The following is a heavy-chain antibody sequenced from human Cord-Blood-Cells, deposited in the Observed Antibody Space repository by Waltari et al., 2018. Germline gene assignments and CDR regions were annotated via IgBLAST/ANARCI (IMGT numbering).Heavy chain of an antibody. Sequence: QVQLQESGPGLVKPSETLSLTCPVSGGSISSYYWSWIRQPPGKGLEWIGYIYYSGSTNYNPSLKSRVTISVDTSKNQFSLKLSSVTAADTAVYYCARDLTGDLGWSDAFDIWGQGTMVTVSS. J-gene: IGHJ3*02. D-gene: IGHD7-27*01. CDR2: IYYSGST. V-gene: IGHV4-59*01. CDR3: ARDLTGDLGWSDAFDI. CDR1: GGSISSYY.